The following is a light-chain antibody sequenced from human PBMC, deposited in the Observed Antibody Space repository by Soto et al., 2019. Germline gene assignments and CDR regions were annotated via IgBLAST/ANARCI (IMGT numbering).Light chain of an antibody. V-gene: IGKV3-15*01. J-gene: IGKJ2*01. CDR1: QSVSSN. CDR3: QQYNDWPPYT. Sequence: EIVMTQSPATLSVSPGERATLSCRASQSVSSNLAWYQQKPGQAPRLLIYGASTRATGIPARFSGSGPGTEFTLTMSSLQSEDFAVYYCQQYNDWPPYTFGQGTKLEIK. CDR2: GAS.